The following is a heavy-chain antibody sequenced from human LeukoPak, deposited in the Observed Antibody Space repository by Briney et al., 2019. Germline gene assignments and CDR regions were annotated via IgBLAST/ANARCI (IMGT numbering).Heavy chain of an antibody. J-gene: IGHJ6*03. Sequence: GGSLRLSCAASGFTFSSYEMNWVRQAPGKGLEWVSYISSSGSTIYYADSVKGRFTISRDNAKNSLYLQMNSLRAEDTAVYYCARADVYYYYMDVWGKGTTVTVSS. CDR1: GFTFSSYE. CDR2: ISSSGSTI. CDR3: ARADVYYYYMDV. V-gene: IGHV3-48*03.